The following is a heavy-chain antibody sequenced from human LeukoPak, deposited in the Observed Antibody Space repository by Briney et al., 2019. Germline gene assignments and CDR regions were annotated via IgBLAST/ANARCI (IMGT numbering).Heavy chain of an antibody. CDR1: GFTFSNAW. CDR2: IESKTDGGTT. Sequence: GGSLRLSCAASGFTFSNAWMNWVRQAPGKGLEWVGRIESKTDGGTTDYAAPVKGRFTISRDDSKNTLYLQMNSLKTEDTAVYYCMVPPYYWGQGTLVTVSS. V-gene: IGHV3-15*07. J-gene: IGHJ4*02. CDR3: MVPPYY. D-gene: IGHD4/OR15-4a*01.